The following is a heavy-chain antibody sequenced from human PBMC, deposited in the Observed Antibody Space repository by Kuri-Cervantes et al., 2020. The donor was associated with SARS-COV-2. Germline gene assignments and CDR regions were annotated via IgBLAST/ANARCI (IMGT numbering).Heavy chain of an antibody. J-gene: IGHJ4*02. CDR2: IYYSGST. D-gene: IGHD3-10*01. CDR1: GGSISSSSYY. V-gene: IGHV4-39*07. Sequence: SETLSLTCTVSGGSISSSSYYWGWIRQPPGKGLEWIGSIYYSGSTNYNPSLKSRVTISVDTSKNQFSLKPSSVTAADTAVYYCASVPGIGYYFDYWGQGTLVTVSS. CDR3: ASVPGIGYYFDY.